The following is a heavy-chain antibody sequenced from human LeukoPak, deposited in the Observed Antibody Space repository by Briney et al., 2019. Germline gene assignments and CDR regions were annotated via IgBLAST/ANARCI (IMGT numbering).Heavy chain of an antibody. CDR2: ISGGGDKT. V-gene: IGHV3-23*01. CDR3: AKSFVVVTAPHWFDP. Sequence: PGGSLRLSCAASGFTFSRYSMNWVRQAPRKGLEWVSSISGGGDKTYYADSVKGRFTISRDNSNHTLYMQMNSLRAEDTAVYYCAKSFVVVTAPHWFDPWGQGTLVTVSS. J-gene: IGHJ5*02. CDR1: GFTFSRYS. D-gene: IGHD2-21*02.